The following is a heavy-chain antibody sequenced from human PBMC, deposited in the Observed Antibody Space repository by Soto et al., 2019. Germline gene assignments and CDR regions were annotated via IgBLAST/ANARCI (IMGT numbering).Heavy chain of an antibody. CDR2: IRGNGVTT. CDR1: GFTFTNYA. Sequence: EVHLLESGAGLVQPGGSQRLSCAAPGFTFTNYAMSWVRQIPGKGLQWVSTIRGNGVTTCYPDSVRARFIISGDNTRDTLLFQMNRLTAEDTAVYFCAKEYRRSYHAHNWGQGTLVTVSS. D-gene: IGHD1-26*01. V-gene: IGHV3-23*01. CDR3: AKEYRRSYHAHN. J-gene: IGHJ4*02.